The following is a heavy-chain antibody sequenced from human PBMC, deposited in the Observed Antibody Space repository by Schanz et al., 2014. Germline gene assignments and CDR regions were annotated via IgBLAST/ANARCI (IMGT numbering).Heavy chain of an antibody. D-gene: IGHD6-19*01. CDR2: ISAYNGNT. CDR3: ARGVYSSGWYDRDIAHFDY. Sequence: QVQLVQSGAEVKKPGASVKVSCKASGYTFTSYGINWVRQAPGQGLEWMGWISAYNGNTNYAQKLQGRVTMTTDTSTSTSYMELASLRFDDTAVYYCARGVYSSGWYDRDIAHFDYWGQGTLVTVSS. J-gene: IGHJ4*02. CDR1: GYTFTSYG. V-gene: IGHV1-18*01.